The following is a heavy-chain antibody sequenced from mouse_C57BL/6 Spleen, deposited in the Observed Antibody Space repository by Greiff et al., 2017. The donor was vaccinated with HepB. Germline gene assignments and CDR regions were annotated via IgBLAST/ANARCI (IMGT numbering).Heavy chain of an antibody. Sequence: DVMLVESGGGLVKPGGSLKLSCAASGFTFSSYAMSWVRQTPEKRLEWVATISDGGSYTYYPDNVKGRFTISRDNAKNNLYLQMSHLKSEDTAMYYCAREELRAMDYWGQGTSVTVSS. CDR2: ISDGGSYT. J-gene: IGHJ4*01. CDR1: GFTFSSYA. CDR3: AREELRAMDY. D-gene: IGHD1-1*01. V-gene: IGHV5-4*01.